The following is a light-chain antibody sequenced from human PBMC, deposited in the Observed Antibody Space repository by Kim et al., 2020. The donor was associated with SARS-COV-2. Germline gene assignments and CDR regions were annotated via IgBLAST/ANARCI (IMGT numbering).Light chain of an antibody. CDR1: SSDVGGYDL. Sequence: QSVTISCTGTSSDVGGYDLVSWYQQRPGKAPKLMIYEVSKRPSVVPDRFSGSKSGNRASLTVSGLQAEDEADYYCASHAGTNNLWVFGGGTKVTVL. CDR2: EVS. CDR3: ASHAGTNNLWV. V-gene: IGLV2-8*01. J-gene: IGLJ3*02.